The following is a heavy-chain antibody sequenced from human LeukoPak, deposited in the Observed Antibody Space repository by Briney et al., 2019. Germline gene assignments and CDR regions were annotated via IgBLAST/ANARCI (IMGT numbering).Heavy chain of an antibody. V-gene: IGHV4-30-4*07. CDR3: ARDSYYYGSGSYYLDY. J-gene: IGHJ4*02. D-gene: IGHD3-10*01. CDR2: IYYSGST. CDR1: GGSISSGGYS. Sequence: SETLSLTCAVSGGSISSGGYSWSWIRQPPGKGLEWIGYIYYSGSTYYNPSLKSRVTISVDTSKNQFSLKLSSVTAADTAVYYCARDSYYYGSGSYYLDYWGQGTLVTVSS.